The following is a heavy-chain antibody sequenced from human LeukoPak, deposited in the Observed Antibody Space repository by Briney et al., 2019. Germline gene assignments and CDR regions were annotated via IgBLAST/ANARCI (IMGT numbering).Heavy chain of an antibody. V-gene: IGHV3-7*03. Sequence: GSLRLSCVASRFTFSLYWMTWVRQAPGKGLEWVANIKQDGSEKYYVDSVKGRFTISRDNAKNSLYLQMNSLRAEDTAAYYCAKDDGGCPLHWGQGTLVTVSS. CDR3: AKDDGGCPLH. CDR2: IKQDGSEK. CDR1: RFTFSLYW. D-gene: IGHD4-23*01. J-gene: IGHJ4*02.